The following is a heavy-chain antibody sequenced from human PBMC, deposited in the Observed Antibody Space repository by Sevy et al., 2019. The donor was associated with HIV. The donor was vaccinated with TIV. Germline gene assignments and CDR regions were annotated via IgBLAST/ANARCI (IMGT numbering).Heavy chain of an antibody. D-gene: IGHD3-10*01. V-gene: IGHV3-11*01. Sequence: GGSLRLTCAASGFTFSDYYMSWIRQAPGKGLEWVSYISSSGSTIYYADSVKGRFTISRDNAKNSLYLQMNSLRAEDTAVYYCARLAGELLFNYFDYWGQGTLVTVSS. CDR3: ARLAGELLFNYFDY. J-gene: IGHJ4*02. CDR2: ISSSGSTI. CDR1: GFTFSDYY.